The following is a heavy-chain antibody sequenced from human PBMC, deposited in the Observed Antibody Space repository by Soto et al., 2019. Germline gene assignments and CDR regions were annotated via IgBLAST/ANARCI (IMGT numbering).Heavy chain of an antibody. CDR2: VIPIYGTP. V-gene: IGHV1-69*12. CDR1: GGTFGNYG. J-gene: IGHJ3*02. CDR3: ARGGAGVPDHDAFPI. Sequence: QVQLVQSGAEVKKPGSSVKVSCKASGGTFGNYGISWVRQAPGQGLEWMGGVIPIYGTPNYGQKFQGRVTRTADESTSTAYLDLSSLRSEDTAVYYCARGGAGVPDHDAFPIWGQGTMITVSS. D-gene: IGHD2-8*01.